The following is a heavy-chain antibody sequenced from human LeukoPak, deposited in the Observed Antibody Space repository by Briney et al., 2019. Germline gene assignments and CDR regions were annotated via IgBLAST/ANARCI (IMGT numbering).Heavy chain of an antibody. CDR1: GGSLSNYY. J-gene: IGHJ3*02. CDR3: ARGGYCSGGSCYAPAFDI. D-gene: IGHD2-15*01. V-gene: IGHV4-34*01. Sequence: PSETLSLTCNVSGGSLSNYYWSWIRQTPAKGLEWLGQINQSGGTNYNPSLKSRVTLSVDTSKNQFSLKLSSVTAADTAVYYCARGGYCSGGSCYAPAFDIWGQGTMVTVSS. CDR2: INQSGGT.